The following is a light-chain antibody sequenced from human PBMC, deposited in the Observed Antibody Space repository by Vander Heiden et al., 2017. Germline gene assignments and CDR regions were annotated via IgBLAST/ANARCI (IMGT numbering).Light chain of an antibody. CDR2: GNS. J-gene: IGLJ2*01. Sequence: QSVLTQPPSVSGAPGQRVTISCTGSSSNIGAGYDVHWYQQLPVTAPKPLIYGNSNRPSVVPDRFSGSTSGTSASLAITGLQAEDEADYYCQSYDSSLSGVVFGGGTKLTVL. V-gene: IGLV1-40*01. CDR1: SSNIGAGYD. CDR3: QSYDSSLSGVV.